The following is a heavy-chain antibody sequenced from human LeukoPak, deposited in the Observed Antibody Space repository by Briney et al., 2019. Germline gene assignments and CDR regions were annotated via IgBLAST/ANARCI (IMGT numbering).Heavy chain of an antibody. CDR3: AKPSNYYGSATDAFDF. Sequence: SETLTLTCTVSGGSISSSYSYWGWIRQPPGKGLEWIGNIYYSGSTYYNPSLKSRVTISVDTSKNHFSLKLNSVTAADTAVYYCAKPSNYYGSATDAFDFWGQGTMVTVSS. J-gene: IGHJ3*01. V-gene: IGHV4-39*07. CDR1: GGSISSSYSY. CDR2: IYYSGST. D-gene: IGHD3-10*01.